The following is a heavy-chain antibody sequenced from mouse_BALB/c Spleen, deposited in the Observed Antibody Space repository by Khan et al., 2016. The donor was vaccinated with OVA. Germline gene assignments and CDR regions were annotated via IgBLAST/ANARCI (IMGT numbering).Heavy chain of an antibody. CDR3: ARRGLTAPWFAF. J-gene: IGHJ3*01. CDR2: INTYTGEP. D-gene: IGHD2-13*01. CDR1: GYTLTNYG. Sequence: QIQLVQSGPELKKPGETVKISCKASGYTLTNYGMNWVKQAPGKGLKWMGWINTYTGEPTYADDFKGRFAFSLETSASTAYLQINNLKDEDTAIYFCARRGLTAPWFAFWGQGTLVTVSA. V-gene: IGHV9-3-1*01.